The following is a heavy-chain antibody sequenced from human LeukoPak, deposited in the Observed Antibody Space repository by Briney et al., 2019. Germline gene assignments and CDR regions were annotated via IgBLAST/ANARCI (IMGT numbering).Heavy chain of an antibody. D-gene: IGHD3-22*01. CDR2: IIPILGIA. CDR3: ARDLYYYDSSGYPG. CDR1: GGTFSSYA. J-gene: IGHJ4*02. V-gene: IGHV1-69*04. Sequence: GASVKVSCKASGGTFSSYAISWVRQAPGQGLEWMGRIIPILGIANYAQKFQGRVTITADKSTSTAYMELSSLRSEDTAVYYCARDLYYYDSSGYPGWGQGTLVTVSS.